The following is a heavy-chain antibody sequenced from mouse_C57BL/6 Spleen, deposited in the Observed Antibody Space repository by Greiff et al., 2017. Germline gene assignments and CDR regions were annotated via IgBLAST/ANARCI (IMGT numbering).Heavy chain of an antibody. V-gene: IGHV2-2*01. CDR1: GFSLTSYG. CDR2: IWSGGST. J-gene: IGHJ2*01. CDR3: ARGLYGSSYDYFDY. Sequence: VKLVESGPGLVQPSQSLSITCTVSGFSLTSYGVHWVRQSPGKGLEWLGVIWSGGSTDYNAAFISRLSISKDNSKSQVFFKMNSLQAYDTAIYYCARGLYGSSYDYFDYWGQGTTLTVSS. D-gene: IGHD1-1*01.